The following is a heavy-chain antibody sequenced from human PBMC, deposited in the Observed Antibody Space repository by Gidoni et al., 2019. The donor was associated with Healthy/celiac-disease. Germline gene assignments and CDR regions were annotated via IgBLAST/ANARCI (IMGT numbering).Heavy chain of an antibody. CDR1: GYTFTGYY. J-gene: IGHJ5*02. V-gene: IGHV1-2*02. CDR3: ARDAVDTEVWIQYPFDP. CDR2: INPNSGGT. Sequence: QVQLVQSGAEVKKPGASVKVSCKASGYTFTGYYMHWVRQAPGQGLEWMGWINPNSGGTNYAQKFQGRVTKTRDTSISTAYMELSRLRSDDTAVYYCARDAVDTEVWIQYPFDPWGQGTLVTVSS. D-gene: IGHD5-18*01.